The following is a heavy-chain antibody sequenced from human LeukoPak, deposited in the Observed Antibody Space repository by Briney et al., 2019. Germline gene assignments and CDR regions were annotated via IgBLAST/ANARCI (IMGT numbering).Heavy chain of an antibody. V-gene: IGHV7-4-1*02. D-gene: IGHD3-10*01. CDR2: INTNTGNP. CDR3: AREEGTVVRGVYYYYGMDV. CDR1: GYTFTSYA. J-gene: IGHJ6*02. Sequence: ASVKVSCKASGYTFTSYAMNWVRQAPGQGLEWMGWINTNTGNPTYAQGFTGRFVFSLDTSVSTAYLQISSLKAEDSAVYYCAREEGTVVRGVYYYYGMDVWGQGTTVTVSS.